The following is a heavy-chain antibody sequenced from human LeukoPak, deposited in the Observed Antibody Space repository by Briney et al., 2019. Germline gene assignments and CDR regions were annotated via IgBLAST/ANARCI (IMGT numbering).Heavy chain of an antibody. V-gene: IGHV4-4*02. CDR1: GASIDGSHW. CDR2: IYDSNS. CDR3: AGTENYGSGPDF. Sequence: SGTLSLTCAVSGASIDGSHWWSWVRQSPGKGLERIGEIYDSNSVYHPSLKSRVTISVDKSRNHLSLNLSSVTAADTAIYYCAGTENYGSGPDFWGRGTLVTVSS. J-gene: IGHJ4*02. D-gene: IGHD3-10*01.